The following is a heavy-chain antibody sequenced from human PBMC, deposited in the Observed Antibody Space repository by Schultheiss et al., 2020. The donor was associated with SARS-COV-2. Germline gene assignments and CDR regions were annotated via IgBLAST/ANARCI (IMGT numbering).Heavy chain of an antibody. D-gene: IGHD4-11*01. CDR3: ARGTTIYSYYYMDV. CDR1: GDSISSSSFY. J-gene: IGHJ6*03. V-gene: IGHV4-39*01. CDR2: IYSNGNT. Sequence: GSLRLSCSVSGDSISSSSFYWGWIRQSPGKGLEWIGSIYSNGNTYYNPALQSRVTVSVDTSANQFSLRLTSVTAADTAVYYCARGTTIYSYYYMDVWGKGTTVTVSS.